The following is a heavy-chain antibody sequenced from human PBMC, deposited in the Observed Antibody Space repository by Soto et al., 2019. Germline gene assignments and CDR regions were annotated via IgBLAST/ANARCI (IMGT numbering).Heavy chain of an antibody. CDR2: ISSSSSTI. CDR3: ASDLGSSWYPEYFQH. J-gene: IGHJ1*01. D-gene: IGHD6-13*01. V-gene: IGHV3-48*01. CDR1: GFTFSSYS. Sequence: EVQLVESGGGLVQPGGSLRLSCAASGFTFSSYSMNWVRQAPGKGLEWVSYISSSSSTIYYADSVKGRFTISRDNAKNSLYLQMTSLRAEDTAVYYCASDLGSSWYPEYFQHWGQGTLVTVSS.